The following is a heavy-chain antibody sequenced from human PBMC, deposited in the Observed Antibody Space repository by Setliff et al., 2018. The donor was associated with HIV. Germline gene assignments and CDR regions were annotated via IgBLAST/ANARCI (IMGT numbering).Heavy chain of an antibody. Sequence: PSETLSLTCSVSGYSINSVNYWGWIRQPPGKGLEWIGNIYYSGGTYYNPSLNSRVTISVDTSKNHFSLKLTSVTAADTAIYYCARVGHYFDAFDIWGQGTMVTVSS. V-gene: IGHV4-38-2*02. CDR1: GYSINSVNY. D-gene: IGHD3-22*01. CDR3: ARVGHYFDAFDI. J-gene: IGHJ3*02. CDR2: IYYSGGT.